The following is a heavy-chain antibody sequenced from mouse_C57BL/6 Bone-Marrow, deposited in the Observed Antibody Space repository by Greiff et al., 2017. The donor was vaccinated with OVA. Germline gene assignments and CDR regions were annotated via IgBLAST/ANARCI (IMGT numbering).Heavy chain of an antibody. V-gene: IGHV1-54*01. CDR1: GYAFTNYL. D-gene: IGHD3-2*02. Sequence: QVQLQQSGAELVRPGTSVKVSCKASGYAFTNYLIEWVKQRPGQGLEWIGVINPGSGGTNYNEKFKGKATLTADKSSNTAYMQLSSLTSEDSAVYCGASPPAGYVDYYAMDYWGQGTSVTVSS. J-gene: IGHJ4*01. CDR3: ASPPAGYVDYYAMDY. CDR2: INPGSGGT.